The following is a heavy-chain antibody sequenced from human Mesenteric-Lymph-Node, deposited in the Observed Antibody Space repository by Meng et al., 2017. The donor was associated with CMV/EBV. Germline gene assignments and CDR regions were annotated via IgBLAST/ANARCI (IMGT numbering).Heavy chain of an antibody. J-gene: IGHJ3*02. CDR1: GGSISSSSYY. CDR3: AGSDLRYYYDSSGDDAFDI. CDR2: IYYSGST. V-gene: IGHV4-39*07. D-gene: IGHD3-22*01. Sequence: SETLSLTCTVSGGSISSSSYYWGWIRQPPGKGLEWIGSIYYSGSTNYNPSLKSRVTISVDTSKNQFSLKLSSVTAADTAVYYCAGSDLRYYYDSSGDDAFDIWGQGTMVTVSS.